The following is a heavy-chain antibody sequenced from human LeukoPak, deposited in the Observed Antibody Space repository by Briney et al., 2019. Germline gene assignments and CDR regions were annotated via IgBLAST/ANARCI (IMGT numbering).Heavy chain of an antibody. CDR2: ISGSGGNT. Sequence: GGSLRLSCAASGFTFSIYAMNWVRQTPGKGLEWVSVISGSGGNTYYADSVKGRFTISRDNSNNTLFLQMNSLRAEDTALYYCAKDTLYIAALSDWGQGTLVTVSS. CDR1: GFTFSIYA. D-gene: IGHD6-6*01. J-gene: IGHJ4*02. CDR3: AKDTLYIAALSD. V-gene: IGHV3-23*01.